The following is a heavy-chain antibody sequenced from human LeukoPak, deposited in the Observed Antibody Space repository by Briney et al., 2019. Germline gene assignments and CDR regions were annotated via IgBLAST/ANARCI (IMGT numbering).Heavy chain of an antibody. Sequence: SETLSLTCAVYGGSFSDYYSRWIPHPPGKGLEWIGEINHSGSTNYNASLKSRLTLLVDTSKNQFSMKVTSVTAADTAVYYCGRVGHSDRSGYYIAYWGQGTLGTVSS. CDR3: GRVGHSDRSGYYIAY. CDR1: GGSFSDYY. J-gene: IGHJ4*02. CDR2: INHSGST. V-gene: IGHV4-34*01. D-gene: IGHD3-22*01.